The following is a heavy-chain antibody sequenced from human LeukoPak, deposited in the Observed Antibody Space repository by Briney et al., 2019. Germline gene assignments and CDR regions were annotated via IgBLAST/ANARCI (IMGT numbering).Heavy chain of an antibody. CDR2: IYYSGST. V-gene: IGHV4-59*01. J-gene: IGHJ4*02. D-gene: IGHD4-23*01. CDR3: ARVKGFYGGSDN. Sequence: SETLSLTCTVSGGSISSYYWSWIRQPPGKGLEWIGYIYYSGSTNYNPSLKSRVTISADTSKNQFSLKLSSVTAADTAVYYCARVKGFYGGSDNWGQGTLVTVSS. CDR1: GGSISSYY.